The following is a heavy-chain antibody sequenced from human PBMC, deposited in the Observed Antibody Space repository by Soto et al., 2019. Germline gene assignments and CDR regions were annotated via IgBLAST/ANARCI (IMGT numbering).Heavy chain of an antibody. V-gene: IGHV5-51*01. CDR3: ARQISFVCDS. J-gene: IGHJ4*02. CDR1: GYKLGSAW. Sequence: GESLKISCEGAGYKLGSAWIGWVRRKPGKGLELMGIIKPGTSDIRYSPSFRGQVTISADEAANTAFLQWSSLKTSDTAIYYCARQISFVCDSWGQGTLVTVSS. D-gene: IGHD3-16*01. CDR2: IKPGTSDI.